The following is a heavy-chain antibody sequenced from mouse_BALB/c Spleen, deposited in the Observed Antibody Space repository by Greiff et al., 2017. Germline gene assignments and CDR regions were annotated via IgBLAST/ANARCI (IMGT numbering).Heavy chain of an antibody. D-gene: IGHD2-4*01. J-gene: IGHJ4*01. Sequence: EVQLQQSGAELVKPGASVKLSCTASGFNIKDTYMHWVKQRPEQGLEWIGRIDPANGNTKYDPKFQGKATITADTSSNTAYLQLSSLTSEDTAVYYCARIYYDYDGYYAMDYWGQGTSVTVSS. CDR3: ARIYYDYDGYYAMDY. CDR2: IDPANGNT. V-gene: IGHV14-3*02. CDR1: GFNIKDTY.